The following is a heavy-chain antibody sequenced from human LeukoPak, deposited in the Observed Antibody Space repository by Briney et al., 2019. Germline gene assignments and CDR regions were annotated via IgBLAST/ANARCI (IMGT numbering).Heavy chain of an antibody. CDR1: GFTFSSSA. CDR3: ARRVRYCDGGSCSNWFDP. J-gene: IGHJ5*02. Sequence: SGGSLRLSCAASGFTFSSSAMSWVRQAPGKGLEWVANIKQDGSENYYVDSVKGRFTISRDNAKNSLYLQMNSLRAEDTAVYYCARRVRYCDGGSCSNWFDPWGQGTLVTVSS. D-gene: IGHD2-15*01. CDR2: IKQDGSEN. V-gene: IGHV3-7*01.